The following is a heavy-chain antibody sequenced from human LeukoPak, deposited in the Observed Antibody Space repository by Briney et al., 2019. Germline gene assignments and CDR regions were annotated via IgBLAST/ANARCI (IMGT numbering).Heavy chain of an antibody. CDR3: ARPHYYDSSGYRRPFAFDI. V-gene: IGHV1-69*01. J-gene: IGHJ3*02. CDR2: IIPIFGTA. Sequence: GSSVKVSCKASGGTFSSYAISWVRQDPGQGLEWMGGIIPIFGTANYAQKFQGRVTITADESTSTAYMELSSLRSEDTAVYYCARPHYYDSSGYRRPFAFDIWGQGTMVTVSS. CDR1: GGTFSSYA. D-gene: IGHD3-22*01.